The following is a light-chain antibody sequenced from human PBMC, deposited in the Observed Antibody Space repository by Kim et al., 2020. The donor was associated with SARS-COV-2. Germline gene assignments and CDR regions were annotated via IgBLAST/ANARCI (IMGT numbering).Light chain of an antibody. V-gene: IGKV1-5*03. J-gene: IGKJ1*01. CDR2: EAS. Sequence: DIQMTQSPSTLSASVGDRVTITCRASQSIDIYLAWYQQKPGKAPKLLISEASTLEDGAPSRFSASGSATEFTLTITSLQPADFAATYCRLHVTYSPLTFGQGTKVDIK. CDR3: RLHVTYSPLT. CDR1: QSIDIY.